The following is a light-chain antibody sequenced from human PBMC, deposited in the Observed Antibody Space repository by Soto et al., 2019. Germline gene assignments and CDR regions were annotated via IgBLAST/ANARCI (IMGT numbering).Light chain of an antibody. J-gene: IGKJ2*01. V-gene: IGKV3-20*01. CDR3: QQYGSSGT. CDR2: GAS. Sequence: EIVLTQSPDTLSLSPGERATLSCRASQSISTSYLAWYQQKPGQAPRLLIYGASSRATGIPDRFSGSGSGTDFTLTISRLEPEDFAVYYCQQYGSSGTFGQGTKLEIK. CDR1: QSISTSY.